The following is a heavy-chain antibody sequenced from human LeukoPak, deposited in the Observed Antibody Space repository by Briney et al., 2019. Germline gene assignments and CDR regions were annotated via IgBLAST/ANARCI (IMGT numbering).Heavy chain of an antibody. CDR1: GFTFSSYA. CDR2: ISGSGGST. V-gene: IGHV3-23*01. Sequence: GGSLRLSCAASGFTFSSYAMSWVRQAPGKGLEWTSAISGSGGSTYYADSVKGRFTISRDNSKNTLYLQMNSLRAEDTAVYYCAKVQTSTSCSFDYWGQGTLVTVSS. D-gene: IGHD2-2*01. CDR3: AKVQTSTSCSFDY. J-gene: IGHJ4*02.